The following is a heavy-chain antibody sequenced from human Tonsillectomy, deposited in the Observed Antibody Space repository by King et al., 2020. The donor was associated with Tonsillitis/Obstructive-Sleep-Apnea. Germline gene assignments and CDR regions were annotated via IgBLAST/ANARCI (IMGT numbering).Heavy chain of an antibody. V-gene: IGHV3-30*18. CDR3: AKPYYGGKYYYYYGMDV. Sequence: VQLVESGGGVVQPGRSLRLSCEVSGFTFSSYGMHWVRQAPGKGLEWLAVISYDGSNRYYADSVKGRFIISRDNSKNTLYLQMNSLRAEDTAVYYCAKPYYGGKYYYYYGMDVWGQGTTVTVSS. CDR2: ISYDGSNR. D-gene: IGHD4-23*01. J-gene: IGHJ6*02. CDR1: GFTFSSYG.